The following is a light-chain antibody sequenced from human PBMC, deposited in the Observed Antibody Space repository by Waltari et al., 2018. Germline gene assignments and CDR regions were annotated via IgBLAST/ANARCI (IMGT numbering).Light chain of an antibody. Sequence: EIVMTQSPATLSASPGERVTISCRASQSVNSRVAWYQQKPGKAPTRLIYGASTRATGIPARFSGSGSATEFTLTISSLQSEDFAVYYCQQYNDWPLTFGQGTKVEIK. J-gene: IGKJ1*01. CDR1: QSVNSR. CDR2: GAS. V-gene: IGKV3-15*01. CDR3: QQYNDWPLT.